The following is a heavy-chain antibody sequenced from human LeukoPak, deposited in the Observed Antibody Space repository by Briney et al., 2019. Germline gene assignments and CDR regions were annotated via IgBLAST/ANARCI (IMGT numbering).Heavy chain of an antibody. V-gene: IGHV4-39*01. Sequence: SETLSLTCTVSGGSISSSSYYWGWIRPPPGKALEWIGSINYSGSTYYNPSLRSRVTISVDTSKNQFSLKLSSVTAADTAVYYCARVQPPFDYWGQGTLVTVSS. D-gene: IGHD1-1*01. CDR3: ARVQPPFDY. CDR1: GGSISSSSYY. J-gene: IGHJ4*02. CDR2: INYSGST.